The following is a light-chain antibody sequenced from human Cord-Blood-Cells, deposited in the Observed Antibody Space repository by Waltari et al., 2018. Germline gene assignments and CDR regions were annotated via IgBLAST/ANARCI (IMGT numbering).Light chain of an antibody. Sequence: VLTQSPGALSLSPVDRATISCRASRSVSKYLAWYQQTPGRAPRLLIYHASTRATGIPDRFSGSGSGTDFSITISRLEPDDIAVYYCQKYDSLPATFGQGTRVEIK. V-gene: IGKV3-20*01. CDR2: HAS. CDR1: RSVSKY. J-gene: IGKJ1*01. CDR3: QKYDSLPAT.